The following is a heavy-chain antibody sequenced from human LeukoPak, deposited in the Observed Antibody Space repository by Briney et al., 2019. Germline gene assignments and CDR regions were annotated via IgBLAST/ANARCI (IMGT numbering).Heavy chain of an antibody. CDR1: GGTFSNYA. J-gene: IGHJ2*01. Sequence: SVKVSCKASGGTFSNYAITWVRQAPGQGLEWMGGIIPIFGTTNYAQKFQGRVTITADKSTSTAYMELSSLGSEDTAVYYCARDSGDYGVPYFDLWGRGTLATVSS. V-gene: IGHV1-69*06. CDR3: ARDSGDYGVPYFDL. D-gene: IGHD4-17*01. CDR2: IIPIFGTT.